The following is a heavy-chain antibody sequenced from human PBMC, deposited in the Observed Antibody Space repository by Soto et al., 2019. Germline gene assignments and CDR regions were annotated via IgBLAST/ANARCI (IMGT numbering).Heavy chain of an antibody. Sequence: GGSLRLSCSASGFIFSDYAMHWVRQAPGKGLEFVSAIGNYGGSTFYADSVKGRFTISRDNSKNTLYLQMSSLRTEDTAVYYCVKEYSGYDFDYWGQGTLVTVSS. V-gene: IGHV3-64D*06. CDR2: IGNYGGST. CDR1: GFIFSDYA. D-gene: IGHD5-12*01. CDR3: VKEYSGYDFDY. J-gene: IGHJ4*01.